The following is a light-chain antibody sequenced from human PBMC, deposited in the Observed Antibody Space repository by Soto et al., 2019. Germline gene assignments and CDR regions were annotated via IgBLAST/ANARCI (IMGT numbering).Light chain of an antibody. CDR3: QTWVTGMRV. V-gene: IGLV4-69*02. J-gene: IGLJ7*01. CDR1: SGHSSYA. Sequence: QSVLTQSPSASASLGASVKLTCTLSSGHSSYAIAWHQQQSEKGPRFLMKLNSDGSHSKGDGIPDRFSGSSSGAERYLTISSLQSEDEADYYCQTWVTGMRVFGGGTQLTVL. CDR2: LNSDGSH.